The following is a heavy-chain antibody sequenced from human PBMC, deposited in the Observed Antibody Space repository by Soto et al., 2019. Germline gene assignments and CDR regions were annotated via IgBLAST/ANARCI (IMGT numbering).Heavy chain of an antibody. V-gene: IGHV1-3*01. J-gene: IGHJ6*02. CDR3: ARSTYYDFWSGDYTSPSFGMDV. Sequence: GASVKVSCKASGYTFTSYAMHWVRQAPGQRLEWMGWINAGNGNTKYSQKFQGRVTITRDTSASTAYMELSSLRSEDTAVYYCARSTYYDFWSGDYTSPSFGMDVWGQGNTVTVSS. CDR1: GYTFTSYA. D-gene: IGHD3-3*01. CDR2: INAGNGNT.